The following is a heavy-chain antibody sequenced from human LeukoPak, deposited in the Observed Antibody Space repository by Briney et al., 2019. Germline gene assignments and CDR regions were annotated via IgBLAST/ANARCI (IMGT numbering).Heavy chain of an antibody. CDR1: GYTFTSYG. Sequence: ASVKVSCKASGYTFTSYGISWVRQAPGQGLEWMGWISAYNGNTNYARKLQGRVTMTTDTSTSTAYMELRSLRSDDTAVYYCARDLTALGYCSGGSCRFNWFDPWGQGTLVTVSS. V-gene: IGHV1-18*01. J-gene: IGHJ5*02. D-gene: IGHD2-15*01. CDR3: ARDLTALGYCSGGSCRFNWFDP. CDR2: ISAYNGNT.